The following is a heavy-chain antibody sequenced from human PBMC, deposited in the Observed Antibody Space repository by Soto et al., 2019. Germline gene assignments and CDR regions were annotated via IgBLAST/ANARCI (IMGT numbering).Heavy chain of an antibody. CDR2: IIPIFGTA. D-gene: IGHD6-13*01. CDR3: ARGSGLYSSSCDY. V-gene: IGHV1-69*13. J-gene: IGHJ4*02. CDR1: GYTFTRSG. Sequence: SVKVSCKASGYTFTRSGISWVRQAPGQGLEWMGGIIPIFGTANYAQKFQGRVTITADESTSTAYMELSSLRSEDTAVYYCARGSGLYSSSCDYWGQGTLVTVS.